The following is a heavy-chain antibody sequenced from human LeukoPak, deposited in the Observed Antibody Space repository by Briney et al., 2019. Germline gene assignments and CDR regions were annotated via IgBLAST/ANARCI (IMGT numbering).Heavy chain of an antibody. CDR2: IYSSGGT. D-gene: IGHD6-13*01. J-gene: IGHJ5*02. Sequence: SETLSLTCTVSGGSISSGSYYWSWIRQPAGKGLEWIGRIYSSGGTNYNPSLKSRVTISVDTSKNQFSLKLSSVTAANTAVYYCARDRYGSSYRFDPWGQGTLITVSS. V-gene: IGHV4-61*02. CDR3: ARDRYGSSYRFDP. CDR1: GGSISSGSYY.